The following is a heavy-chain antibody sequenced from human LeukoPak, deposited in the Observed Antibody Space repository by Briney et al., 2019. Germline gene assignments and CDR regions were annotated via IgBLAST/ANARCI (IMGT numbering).Heavy chain of an antibody. Sequence: PSETLSLTCTVSGGSISSYYWSWIRQPAGKGLEWIGRIYTSGSTNYNPSLKSRVTISVDKSKNQFSLKLSSLPAADPAVYYCARSPPLVSTSDAFDIWGQGTMVTVSS. CDR2: IYTSGST. V-gene: IGHV4-4*07. J-gene: IGHJ3*02. CDR1: GGSISSYY. CDR3: ARSPPLVSTSDAFDI. D-gene: IGHD5/OR15-5a*01.